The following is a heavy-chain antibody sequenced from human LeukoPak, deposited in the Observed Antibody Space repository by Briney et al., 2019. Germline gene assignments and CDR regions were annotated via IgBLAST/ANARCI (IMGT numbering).Heavy chain of an antibody. CDR1: GYSISSGYY. V-gene: IGHV4-38-2*01. CDR2: IYHSGST. D-gene: IGHD2-2*02. CDR3: ARLDCSSTSCYSGY. Sequence: SETLSLTCAVSGYSISSGYYWGWIRQPPGKGLEWIGSIYHSGSTYYNPSLKSRVTISVDTSKIQFSLKLSSVTAADTAVYYCARLDCSSTSCYSGYWGQGTLVTVSS. J-gene: IGHJ4*02.